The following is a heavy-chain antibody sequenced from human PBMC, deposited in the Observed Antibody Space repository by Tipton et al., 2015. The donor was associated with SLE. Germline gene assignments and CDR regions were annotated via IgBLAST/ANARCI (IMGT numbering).Heavy chain of an antibody. D-gene: IGHD3-10*01. CDR3: ASGRASGLDLLFADYQYYMDV. Sequence: QSGPEVKKPGSSVKVSCKASGGTFRNSALNWVRQAPGRGLEWMGGIIPMFGTTNYAQKFQGRVAMTTDESTTTAYMGLSSLRSGDTAVYFCASGRASGLDLLFADYQYYMDVWGKGTAVTVSS. CDR2: IIPMFGTT. V-gene: IGHV1-69*05. CDR1: GGTFRNSA. J-gene: IGHJ6*03.